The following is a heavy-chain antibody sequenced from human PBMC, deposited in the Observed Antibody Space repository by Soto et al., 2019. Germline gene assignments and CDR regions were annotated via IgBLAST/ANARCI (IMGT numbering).Heavy chain of an antibody. D-gene: IGHD3-16*01. Sequence: QVQLVQSGAEVKKPGSSVKVSCKASGGTFSSYAISWVRQAPGQGLEWMGGIIPIFGTANYAQKFQGRVTITADESTNTAYMELSSLRSEDTAVYYCARPHPKLGTKEIYFDYWGQGTLVTVSS. J-gene: IGHJ4*02. CDR3: ARPHPKLGTKEIYFDY. V-gene: IGHV1-69*01. CDR1: GGTFSSYA. CDR2: IIPIFGTA.